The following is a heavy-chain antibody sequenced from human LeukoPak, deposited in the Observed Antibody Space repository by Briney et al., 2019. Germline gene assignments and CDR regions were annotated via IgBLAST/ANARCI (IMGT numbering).Heavy chain of an antibody. J-gene: IGHJ4*02. CDR3: AKQEYGYYFDY. Sequence: GGSLRLSCAASGFTFSSYWMSWVRQAPGKGLEWVANIKQDGSEKYYVDSVKGRFTISRDNSKNTLYLQMNSLRAEDTAVYYCAKQEYGYYFDYWGQGTLVTVSS. CDR2: IKQDGSEK. V-gene: IGHV3-7*03. D-gene: IGHD2-2*01. CDR1: GFTFSSYW.